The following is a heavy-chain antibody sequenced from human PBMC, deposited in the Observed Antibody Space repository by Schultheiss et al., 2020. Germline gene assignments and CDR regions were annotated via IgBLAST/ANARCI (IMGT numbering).Heavy chain of an antibody. J-gene: IGHJ2*01. CDR1: GGSFSGYY. V-gene: IGHV4-34*01. Sequence: GSLRLSCAVYGGSFSGYYWSWIRQPPGKGLEWIGEINHRGSTNYNPSLKSRVTISVDTSKNQFSLKLSSVTAADTAVYYCARKRRVTMIASYFDLWGRGTLVTVSS. CDR2: INHRGST. CDR3: ARKRRVTMIASYFDL. D-gene: IGHD3-22*01.